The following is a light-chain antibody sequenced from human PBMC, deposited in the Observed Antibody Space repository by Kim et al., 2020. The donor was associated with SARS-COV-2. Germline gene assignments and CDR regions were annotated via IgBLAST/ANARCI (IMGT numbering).Light chain of an antibody. CDR2: DVS. J-gene: IGLJ2*01. CDR3: RSYAGSNNVV. Sequence: GQSVTISCTGTSSDIGSNNFVSCHQQHPADAPLLMNYDVSRRPAGLHHCSCGSTSGTAAPLIVSGLPDEDADDYYCRSYAGSNNVVFGGGTQLTVL. CDR1: SSDIGSNNF. V-gene: IGLV2-8*01.